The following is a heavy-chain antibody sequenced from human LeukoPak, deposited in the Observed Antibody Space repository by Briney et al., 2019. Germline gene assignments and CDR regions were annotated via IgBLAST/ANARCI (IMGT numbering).Heavy chain of an antibody. CDR3: AGLPAAIPYYMDV. CDR1: GGTFSSYA. J-gene: IGHJ6*03. V-gene: IGHV1-69*13. D-gene: IGHD2-2*01. Sequence: SVKVSCKASGGTFSSYAISWVRQAPGQGLEWMGGIIPIFGTANYAQKFQGRVTITADESTSTAYMELGSLRSEDTAVYYCAGLPAAIPYYMDVWGKGTTVTVSS. CDR2: IIPIFGTA.